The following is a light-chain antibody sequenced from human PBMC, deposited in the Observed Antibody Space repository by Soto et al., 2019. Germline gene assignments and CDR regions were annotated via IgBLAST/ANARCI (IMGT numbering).Light chain of an antibody. Sequence: DIQLTQSPSSLSASVGDRVTITCRASQTIRNYLNWYQQKPGKAPKLLIYAASSLQSGVPSRFSGSGSGTDFTLTISSLQPEDIATYYCQQSYSTLLTFGQGTRLEIK. CDR1: QTIRNY. V-gene: IGKV1-39*01. J-gene: IGKJ5*01. CDR3: QQSYSTLLT. CDR2: AAS.